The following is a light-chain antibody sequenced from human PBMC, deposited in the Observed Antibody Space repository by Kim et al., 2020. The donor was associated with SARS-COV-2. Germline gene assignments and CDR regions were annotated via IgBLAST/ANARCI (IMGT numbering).Light chain of an antibody. J-gene: IGKJ1*01. Sequence: SVGDRVTVTCLASQSISNYLNWYQQKSGKTPTLLIYASSNLQSGVPSRFSCSGSGTDFALAISNLQPEDFAIYYCQQIFTTLAWTFGQGTKVDIK. CDR1: QSISNY. CDR2: ASS. V-gene: IGKV1-39*01. CDR3: QQIFTTLAWT.